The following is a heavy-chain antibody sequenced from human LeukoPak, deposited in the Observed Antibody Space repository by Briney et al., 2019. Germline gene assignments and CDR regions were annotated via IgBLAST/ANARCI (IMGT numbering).Heavy chain of an antibody. V-gene: IGHV1-46*01. CDR2: INPSGGST. J-gene: IGHJ4*02. D-gene: IGHD3-22*01. CDR3: ARGNYRSSGYYGPFDY. Sequence: GASVKVSCKASGYTFTSHYMHWVRQAPGQGLEWMGIINPSGGSTSYAQKFQGRVTMTRDTSTSTVYMELSSLRSEDTAVYYCARGNYRSSGYYGPFDYWGQGTLVTVSS. CDR1: GYTFTSHY.